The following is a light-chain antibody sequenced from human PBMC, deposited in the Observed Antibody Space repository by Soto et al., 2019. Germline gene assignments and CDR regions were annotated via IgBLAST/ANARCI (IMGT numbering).Light chain of an antibody. V-gene: IGLV1-44*01. Sequence: QSVLTQPPSASGTPGQRVTISCSGNISNIGGYTVNWYQHLPGTAPKLLIYNDYQRPSGVPDRFSGSKSGTSASLAISGLQSEDEADYYCATWDDSQKGVFGAGTKVPS. CDR1: ISNIGGYT. J-gene: IGLJ1*01. CDR2: NDY. CDR3: ATWDDSQKGV.